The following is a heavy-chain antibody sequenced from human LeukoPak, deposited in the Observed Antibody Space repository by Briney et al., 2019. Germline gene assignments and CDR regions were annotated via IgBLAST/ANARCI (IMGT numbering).Heavy chain of an antibody. J-gene: IGHJ4*02. CDR1: GFTFSSYA. V-gene: IGHV3-23*01. Sequence: GGSLRLSCAASGFTFSSYAMSWVRQAPGKGLEWVSAISGSGGSTYYADSVKGRFTISRDNSKNTLYLQMNSLKTEDTAVYYCTTDRNEANWNWGQGTLVTVSS. D-gene: IGHD1-1*01. CDR3: TTDRNEANWN. CDR2: ISGSGGST.